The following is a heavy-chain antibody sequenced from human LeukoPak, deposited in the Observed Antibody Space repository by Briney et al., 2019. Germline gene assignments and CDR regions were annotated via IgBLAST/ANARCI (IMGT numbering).Heavy chain of an antibody. J-gene: IGHJ4*02. D-gene: IGHD5-18*01. Sequence: SVKVSCKAFGGTFSSYAISWVRQAPGQGLEWMGRIIPILGIANYAQKFQGRVTITADKSTSTAYMELSSLRSEDTAVYYCARVDTAMVIDYWGQGTLVTVSS. V-gene: IGHV1-69*04. CDR1: GGTFSSYA. CDR2: IIPILGIA. CDR3: ARVDTAMVIDY.